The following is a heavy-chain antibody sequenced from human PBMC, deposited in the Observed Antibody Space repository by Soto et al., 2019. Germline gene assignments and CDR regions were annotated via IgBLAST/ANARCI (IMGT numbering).Heavy chain of an antibody. Sequence: SETLSLTCTVSGGSISSGDYYWSWIRQPPGKGLEWIGYIYYSGSTYYNPSLKSRVTISVDTSKNQFSLKLSSVTAADTAVYYCARDSSGYYYRDAFDIWGQGTMVTVSS. CDR2: IYYSGST. V-gene: IGHV4-30-4*01. D-gene: IGHD3-22*01. J-gene: IGHJ3*02. CDR3: ARDSSGYYYRDAFDI. CDR1: GGSISSGDYY.